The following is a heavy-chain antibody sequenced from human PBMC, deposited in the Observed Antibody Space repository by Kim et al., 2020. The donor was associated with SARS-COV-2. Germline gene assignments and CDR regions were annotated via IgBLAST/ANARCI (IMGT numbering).Heavy chain of an antibody. CDR2: IYPGDSDT. J-gene: IGHJ4*02. CDR1: GYSFTSYW. V-gene: IGHV5-51*01. Sequence: GESLKISCKGSGYSFTSYWIGWVRQMPGKGLEWMGIIYPGDSDTRYSPSFQGQVTITADNSITTAYLQWSSLKDSDTAMYYCARLWHYDILTCSYSRCYFDYWGQGTLVTVSS. CDR3: ARLWHYDILTCSYSRCYFDY. D-gene: IGHD3-9*01.